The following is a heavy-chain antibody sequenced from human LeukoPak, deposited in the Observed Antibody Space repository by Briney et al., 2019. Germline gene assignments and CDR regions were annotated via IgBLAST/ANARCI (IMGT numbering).Heavy chain of an antibody. CDR1: GGSISSYY. D-gene: IGHD3-10*01. J-gene: IGHJ4*02. CDR2: IYYSGST. Sequence: SETLSLTCTVSGGSISSYYWSWIRQPPGKGLEWIGYIYYSGSTNYNPSLKSRVTISVDTSKNQFSLKLSSVTAADTAVYYCAAVSITMVRGVIMHYFDYWGQGTLVTVSS. V-gene: IGHV4-59*01. CDR3: AAVSITMVRGVIMHYFDY.